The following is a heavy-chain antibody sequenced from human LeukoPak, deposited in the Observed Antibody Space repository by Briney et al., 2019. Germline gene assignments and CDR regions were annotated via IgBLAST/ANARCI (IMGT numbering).Heavy chain of an antibody. CDR3: AKTQWKVGATNYFDY. V-gene: IGHV3-23*01. D-gene: IGHD1-26*01. J-gene: IGHJ4*02. CDR2: INDNGGQR. Sequence: GGSLRLSCAASGFAFNNYAMTWVRQAPGKGLEWVSNINDNGGQRHYADSVKGRFTISRDNSKNTLFLQMDSLRAEDTAVYYCAKTQWKVGATNYFDYWGQGILVTVSS. CDR1: GFAFNNYA.